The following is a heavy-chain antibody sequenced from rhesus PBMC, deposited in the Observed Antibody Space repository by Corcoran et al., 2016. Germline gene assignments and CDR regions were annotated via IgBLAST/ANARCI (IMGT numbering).Heavy chain of an antibody. Sequence: QVQLQESGPGLVKPSETLSLTCAVSGGPISDYYYWNWIRHPPGKGLEWIGNIYGNSARTYPNPSLKSRVTLSKDTSKNQFFLELRSVTAADTAMYYCARDGRDREGWNNVGDTREYYFDYWGQGVLVTVSS. V-gene: IGHV4S9*01. D-gene: IGHD1-20*01. CDR1: GGPISDYYY. CDR3: ARDGRDREGWNNVGDTREYYFDY. CDR2: IYGNSART. J-gene: IGHJ4*01.